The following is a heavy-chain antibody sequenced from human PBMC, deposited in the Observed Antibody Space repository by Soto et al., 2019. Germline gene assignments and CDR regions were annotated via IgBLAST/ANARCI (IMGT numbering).Heavy chain of an antibody. J-gene: IGHJ4*02. Sequence: QVHLVQSGAEVKKPGASVKVSCKGSGYTFTSYGITWVRQAPGQGLEWMGWISAHNGNTNYAQKLQGRVTVTRDTATSPACMALGCMISDDTAVYYCARGRYGDYWGQGALVTVSS. CDR2: ISAHNGNT. D-gene: IGHD1-1*01. CDR3: ARGRYGDY. CDR1: GYTFTSYG. V-gene: IGHV1-18*01.